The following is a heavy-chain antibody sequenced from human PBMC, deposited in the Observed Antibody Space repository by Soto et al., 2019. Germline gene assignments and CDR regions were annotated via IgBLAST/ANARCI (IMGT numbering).Heavy chain of an antibody. Sequence: PSETLSLTGVVSVNSISTTNWWSCVRQSPGKGLEWIGEIYHSGSTNYNPSLKSRVTISVDKSKNQFSLKLSSVTAADTAVYYCARDVGYHYDGSPSGQFDFWGQGTLVTVSS. V-gene: IGHV4-4*02. CDR2: IYHSGST. J-gene: IGHJ4*02. D-gene: IGHD3-22*01. CDR1: VNSISTTNW. CDR3: ARDVGYHYDGSPSGQFDF.